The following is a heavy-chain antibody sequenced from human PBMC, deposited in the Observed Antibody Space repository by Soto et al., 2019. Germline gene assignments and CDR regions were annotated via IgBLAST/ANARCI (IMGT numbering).Heavy chain of an antibody. CDR3: ARDLAASDY. Sequence: QVHLVQSGAEVKKPGASVKVSCKAYGSIFINYYIHWVRQAPGQGLEWIGIINPNGGSTNYAQKFRGRVTMARDTTTSTVYMDLSSPTSDDTAVYYCARDLAASDYWGQGTLVTVSS. CDR2: INPNGGST. J-gene: IGHJ4*02. V-gene: IGHV1-46*01. D-gene: IGHD6-13*01. CDR1: GSIFINYY.